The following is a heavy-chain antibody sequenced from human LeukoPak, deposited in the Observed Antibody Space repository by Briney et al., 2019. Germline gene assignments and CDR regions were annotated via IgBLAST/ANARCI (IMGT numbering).Heavy chain of an antibody. J-gene: IGHJ4*02. D-gene: IGHD3-3*01. CDR1: GGSISSYY. Sequence: SETLSLTCTISGGSISSYYWTWIRQPPGQGLDLIGYIIYSGSTNYNPSLKSRVTISVDTSKNQFSLKLSSVTAADTAVYYCARQYDFWSGLFDYWGQGTLVTVSS. V-gene: IGHV4-59*01. CDR3: ARQYDFWSGLFDY. CDR2: IIYSGST.